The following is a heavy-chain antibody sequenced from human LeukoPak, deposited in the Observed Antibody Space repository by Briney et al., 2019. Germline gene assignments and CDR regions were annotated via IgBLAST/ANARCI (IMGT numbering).Heavy chain of an antibody. J-gene: IGHJ4*02. CDR3: ARGSHGVAATDTAFDY. V-gene: IGHV3-21*04. CDR2: ISTSSIYI. CDR1: GFIFSDHY. Sequence: GSLRLSCVASGFIFSDHYMDWVRQAPGKGLEWVSSISTSSIYIYYADSVRGRFTISRDNARKSLYLQMDSLRAEDTAVYYCARGSHGVAATDTAFDYWGQGTLVAVSS. D-gene: IGHD6-25*01.